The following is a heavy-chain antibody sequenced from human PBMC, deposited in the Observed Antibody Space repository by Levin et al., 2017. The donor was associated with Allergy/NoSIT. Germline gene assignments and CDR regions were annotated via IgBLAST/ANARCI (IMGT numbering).Heavy chain of an antibody. J-gene: IGHJ5*02. CDR1: GFIFSKYN. Sequence: GGSLRLSCAASGFIFSKYNMNWVRQAPGTGPEWISFISTTSSDMSYTDSVKGRFTISRDNAKNSLYLQMNSLRDEDTAVYYCAVTIGVRPAWGQGTLVTVST. CDR2: ISTTSSDM. D-gene: IGHD4-17*01. CDR3: AVTIGVRPA. V-gene: IGHV3-48*02.